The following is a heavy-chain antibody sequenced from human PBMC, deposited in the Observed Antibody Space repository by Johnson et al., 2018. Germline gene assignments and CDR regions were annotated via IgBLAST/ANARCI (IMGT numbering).Heavy chain of an antibody. D-gene: IGHD1-26*01. CDR1: GFTFSSYS. V-gene: IGHV3-48*01. J-gene: IGHJ3*02. CDR2: ISSSSSTI. CDR3: AREIRRGSYIDGGDFDI. Sequence: VQLVQSGGGLVQPGGSLRLSCAASGFTFSSYSMNWVRQAPGKGLEWVSYISSSSSTIYYADSVKGRFTISRDNAKNSLYLQMNSLGAEDTAVYYCAREIRRGSYIDGGDFDIWGKGTMVTVSS.